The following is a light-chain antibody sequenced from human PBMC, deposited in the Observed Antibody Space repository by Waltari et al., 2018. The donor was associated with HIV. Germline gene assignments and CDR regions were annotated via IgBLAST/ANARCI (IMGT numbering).Light chain of an antibody. J-gene: IGLJ1*01. CDR3: CSYAGSGDV. CDR2: EVS. CDR1: SSDVGSYTL. Sequence: SALTQPASVSGSPGQSITISCTGTSSDVGSYTLLSWYQQHPGKAPKLMIYEVSNRPSGVSNRFSGSKSGNTASLTISGLQAEDEADYYCCSYAGSGDVFGTGTKVTVL. V-gene: IGLV2-23*02.